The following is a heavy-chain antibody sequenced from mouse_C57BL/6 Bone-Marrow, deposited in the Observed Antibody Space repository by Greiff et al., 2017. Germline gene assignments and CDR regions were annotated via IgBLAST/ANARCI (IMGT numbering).Heavy chain of an antibody. Sequence: VNVVESGPELVKPGASVKISCTASGYAFSSSWMNWVKQRPGKGLEWIGRIYPGDGDTNYNCNFQGKATITADTSSNTAYLQLGSLTSGDTGVYYCTPLYYYGRSYDYWGQGTTLTVSS. CDR1: GYAFSSSW. CDR2: IYPGDGDT. J-gene: IGHJ2*01. D-gene: IGHD1-1*01. CDR3: TPLYYYGRSYDY. V-gene: IGHV1-82*01.